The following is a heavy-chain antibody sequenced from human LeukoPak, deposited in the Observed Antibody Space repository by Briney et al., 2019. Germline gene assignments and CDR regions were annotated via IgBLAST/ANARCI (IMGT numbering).Heavy chain of an antibody. V-gene: IGHV4-34*01. CDR2: INHSGST. CDR1: GGSFSGYY. CDR3: AREFGYAVTSLDY. J-gene: IGHJ4*02. Sequence: WETLSLTCAVYGGSFSGYYWSWIRQPPGKGLEWIGEINHSGSTNYNPSLKSRVTISVDTSKNQFSLKLSSVTAADTAVYYCAREFGYAVTSLDYWGQGTLVTVSS. D-gene: IGHD4-17*01.